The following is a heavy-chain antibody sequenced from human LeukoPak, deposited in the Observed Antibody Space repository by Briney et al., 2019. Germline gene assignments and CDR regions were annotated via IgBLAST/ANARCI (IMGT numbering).Heavy chain of an antibody. Sequence: GGSLRPSCAASGFTVNYWMSWARQAPGKGLEWVATMTHDGSDEYYLDSVKGRFTISRDSAKNSIYLQMNSLRVEDTSTYYCAKGDLENWGQGTLVTVSS. CDR2: MTHDGSDE. V-gene: IGHV3-7*01. J-gene: IGHJ4*02. CDR1: GFTVNYW. CDR3: AKGDLEN.